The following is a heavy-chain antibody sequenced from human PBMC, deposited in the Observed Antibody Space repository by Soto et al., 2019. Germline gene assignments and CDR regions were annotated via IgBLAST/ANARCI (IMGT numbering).Heavy chain of an antibody. J-gene: IGHJ1*01. Sequence: DVQLVESGGGLVKAGESLRLSCVASGLIFSGHSFSWVRQAPGKGLEWVSSISIVPNSMYYADSVKGRFTISRDNAKNTMYLEMDSLRVEDTAVYFCARELQSSTEGHWGRGTLVSVSS. CDR3: ARELQSSTEGH. V-gene: IGHV3-21*06. D-gene: IGHD3-10*01. CDR2: ISIVPNSM. CDR1: GLIFSGHS.